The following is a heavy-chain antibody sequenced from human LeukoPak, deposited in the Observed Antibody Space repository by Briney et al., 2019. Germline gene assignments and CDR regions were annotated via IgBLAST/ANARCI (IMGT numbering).Heavy chain of an antibody. V-gene: IGHV3-53*01. D-gene: IGHD5-18*01. Sequence: PSETLSLTCAVYGGSFSGYYWSWVRQAPGKGLEWVSVIYGGGSTYYADSVKGRFTISRDNSKNTLYLQMNSLRAEDTAVYYCAGTGYSYGNYYFGYWGQGTLVTVSS. CDR1: GGSFSGYY. J-gene: IGHJ4*02. CDR2: IYGGGST. CDR3: AGTGYSYGNYYFGY.